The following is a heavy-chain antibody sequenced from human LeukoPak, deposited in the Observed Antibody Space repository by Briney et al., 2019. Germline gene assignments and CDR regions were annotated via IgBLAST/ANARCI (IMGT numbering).Heavy chain of an antibody. D-gene: IGHD6-6*01. CDR3: ARDVDQIAALDY. Sequence: SETLSLTCTVSGYSISSGYYWGWIRQPPGKGLEWIGSIYHSGSTYYNPSLKSRVAISVDTSKNQFSLKLSSVTAADTAVYYCARDVDQIAALDYWGQGTLVTVSS. V-gene: IGHV4-38-2*02. J-gene: IGHJ4*02. CDR2: IYHSGST. CDR1: GYSISSGYY.